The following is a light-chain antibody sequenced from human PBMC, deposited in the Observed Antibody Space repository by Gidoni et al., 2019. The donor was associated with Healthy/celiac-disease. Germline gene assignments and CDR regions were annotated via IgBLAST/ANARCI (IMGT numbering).Light chain of an antibody. J-gene: IGKJ2*01. CDR2: DAS. CDR3: QQRSNWPRT. V-gene: IGKV3-11*01. Sequence: EIVLTQSTATLSLSPGERATLPCRARQSVSSYLACYQQKPGQAPRLLIYDASNRATGIPARFSGSGSGTDFTLTISSLEPEDFAVDYCQQRSNWPRTFGQGTKLEIK. CDR1: QSVSSY.